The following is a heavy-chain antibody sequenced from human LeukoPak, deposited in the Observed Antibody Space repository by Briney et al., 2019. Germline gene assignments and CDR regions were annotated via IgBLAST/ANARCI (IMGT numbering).Heavy chain of an antibody. J-gene: IGHJ5*02. CDR1: GFMFSRLG. V-gene: IGHV3-33*06. Sequence: PGRSLRLSCTASGFMFSRLGMQWVRQAPGEGLEWVAMIWHDGSVEEYADSVKGRFTISRDNSKNTLYLQMNSLGVEDTAVYSCAKDPRGSHNWLDPWGQGTLVTVSS. CDR3: AKDPRGSHNWLDP. D-gene: IGHD3-10*01. CDR2: IWHDGSVE.